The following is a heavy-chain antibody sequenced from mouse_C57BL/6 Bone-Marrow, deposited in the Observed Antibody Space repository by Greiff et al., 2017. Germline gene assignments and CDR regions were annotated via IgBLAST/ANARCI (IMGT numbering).Heavy chain of an antibody. J-gene: IGHJ2*01. CDR1: GFNIKDDY. V-gene: IGHV14-4*01. Sequence: VQLKQSGAELVRPGASVKLSCTASGFNIKDDYIHWVKQRPEQGLEWIGWIDPEIGDTEYDSKFQGKATITSDTSSNTAYLQLSSLTSEDTAVYYCSSFDGNYFDFWGRGTPLTVAS. CDR2: IDPEIGDT. D-gene: IGHD2-3*01. CDR3: SSFDGNYFDF.